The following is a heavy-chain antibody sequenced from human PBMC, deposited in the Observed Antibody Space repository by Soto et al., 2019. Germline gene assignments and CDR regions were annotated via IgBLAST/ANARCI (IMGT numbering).Heavy chain of an antibody. CDR3: XXXXXTGDYSDY. Sequence: EVQLVESGGGFVQPGGSLKLSCAASGFTFSDSAMHWVRQASGKGLEWVGRIRSKANSYATSYGASVRGRFSISRDDSKXTXXLQMNSLKTDXTXXXXXXXXXXTGDYSDYWGQGTLVTVSS. D-gene: IGHD7-27*01. CDR1: GFTFSDSA. CDR2: IRSKANSYAT. J-gene: IGHJ4*02. V-gene: IGHV3-73*01.